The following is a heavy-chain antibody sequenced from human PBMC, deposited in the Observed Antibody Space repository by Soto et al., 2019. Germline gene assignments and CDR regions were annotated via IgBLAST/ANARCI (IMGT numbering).Heavy chain of an antibody. Sequence: EVQLLVSGGGLLQPGGSLRLSCSASGFTFNNYAMAWVRQAPGEGLEWVSGISGSGATPYYADSVKGRFTISRDNSKNTLFLQMNSLSAEDTAVYFCAKAGFCTGVSCYFYYFDSWGQGTLVTVSS. J-gene: IGHJ4*02. CDR2: ISGSGATP. D-gene: IGHD2-15*01. CDR3: AKAGFCTGVSCYFYYFDS. V-gene: IGHV3-23*01. CDR1: GFTFNNYA.